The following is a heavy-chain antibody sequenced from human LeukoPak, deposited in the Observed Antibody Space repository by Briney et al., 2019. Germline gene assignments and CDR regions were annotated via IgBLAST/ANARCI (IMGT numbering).Heavy chain of an antibody. D-gene: IGHD3-22*01. CDR2: IYASGSP. Sequence: SETLSLTCSVSGGSIRSGDFYWSWIRQTAGKGLEWLGRIYASGSPSYNPSPKGRLSMSVDPSRNHFSLRLTSVTAADTAVYFCARAGYYDSSRNWFDTWGQGTLVTVSS. J-gene: IGHJ5*02. V-gene: IGHV4-61*02. CDR1: GGSIRSGDFY. CDR3: ARAGYYDSSRNWFDT.